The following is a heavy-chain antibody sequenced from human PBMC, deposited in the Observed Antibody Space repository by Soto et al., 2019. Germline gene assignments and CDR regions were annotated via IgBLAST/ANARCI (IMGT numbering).Heavy chain of an antibody. CDR2: INPNSGGT. CDR1: GYTFTGYY. CDR3: ARVRSSSWYRVADWFDP. J-gene: IGHJ5*02. Sequence: QVQLVQSGAEVKKPGASVKVSCKASGYTFTGYYMHWVRQAPGQGLEWMGWINPNSGGTNYAQKFQGRVTMTTDTSISTAYMELSRLRSDDTAVYYCARVRSSSWYRVADWFDPWGQGTLVTVSS. V-gene: IGHV1-2*02. D-gene: IGHD6-13*01.